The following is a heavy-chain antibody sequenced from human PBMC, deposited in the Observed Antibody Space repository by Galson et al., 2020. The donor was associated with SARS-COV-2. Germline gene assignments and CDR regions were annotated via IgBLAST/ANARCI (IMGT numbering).Heavy chain of an antibody. Sequence: GGSLRLSCAASGFTFSSYSMNWVRQAPGKGLEWVSYISSSSSTIYYADSVKGRFTISRDNAKNSLYLQMNSLRAEDTAVYYCASIGPGGLSPPIWGQGTMVTVSS. J-gene: IGHJ3*02. V-gene: IGHV3-48*04. D-gene: IGHD3-16*01. CDR2: ISSSSSTI. CDR3: ASIGPGGLSPPI. CDR1: GFTFSSYS.